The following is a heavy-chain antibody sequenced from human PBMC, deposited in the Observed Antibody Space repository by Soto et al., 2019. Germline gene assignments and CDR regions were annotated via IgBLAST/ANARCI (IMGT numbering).Heavy chain of an antibody. CDR3: ARLGGQMATDY. V-gene: IGHV4-39*01. CDR1: GGSISDTSYY. CDR2: IYYSGNT. D-gene: IGHD5-12*01. Sequence: PSETLSLTCTVSGGSISDTSYYWGWIRQPPGKGLEWIANIYYSGNTFYNPSLKSRVTIFVDTSKNQFSLRLTSVTAADTAVYYCARLGGQMATDYWGQGSQVTVPS. J-gene: IGHJ4*02.